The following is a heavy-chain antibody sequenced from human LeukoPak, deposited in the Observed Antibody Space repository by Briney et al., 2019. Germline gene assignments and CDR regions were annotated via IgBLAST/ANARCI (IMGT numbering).Heavy chain of an antibody. Sequence: GGSLRLSCAASGFTFDDYAMHWVRQAPGKGLVWVSRINSDGSSTSYADSVKGRFTISRDNAKNTLYLQMNSLRAEDTAVCYCVAGGSGWYSGFFDPWGQGTLVTVSS. J-gene: IGHJ5*02. V-gene: IGHV3-74*01. CDR3: VAGGSGWYSGFFDP. CDR2: INSDGSST. CDR1: GFTFDDYA. D-gene: IGHD6-19*01.